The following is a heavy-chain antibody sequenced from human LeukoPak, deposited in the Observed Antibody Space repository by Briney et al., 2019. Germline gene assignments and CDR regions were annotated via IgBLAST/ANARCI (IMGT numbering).Heavy chain of an antibody. Sequence: GASVKVSCKASGYTFTSCDINWVRQATGQGLEWMGWMNPNSGNTGYAQKFQGRVTMTRNTSISTAYMELSSLRSEDTAVYYCARDRGTRKEPNPTLDYWGQGTLVTVSS. D-gene: IGHD3-10*01. V-gene: IGHV1-8*01. CDR3: ARDRGTRKEPNPTLDY. J-gene: IGHJ4*02. CDR1: GYTFTSCD. CDR2: MNPNSGNT.